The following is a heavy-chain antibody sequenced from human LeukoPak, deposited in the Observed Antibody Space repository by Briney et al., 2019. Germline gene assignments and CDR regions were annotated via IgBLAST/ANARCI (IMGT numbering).Heavy chain of an antibody. J-gene: IGHJ4*02. Sequence: GASVKVSCKASGYTFTGYYIHWGRQAPGQGLVWMGWINPNSGGTNYAQKFQGRVTMTRDTSISTAYMELSRLRSDDTAVYYCARKQVSTSNFDYWGQGTLVIVSS. CDR1: GYTFTGYY. V-gene: IGHV1-2*02. CDR3: ARKQVSTSNFDY. D-gene: IGHD5/OR15-5a*01. CDR2: INPNSGGT.